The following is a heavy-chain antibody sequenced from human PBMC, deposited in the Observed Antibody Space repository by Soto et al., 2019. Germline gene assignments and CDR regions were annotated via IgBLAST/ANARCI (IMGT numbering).Heavy chain of an antibody. CDR1: GGTFSSYA. CDR2: IIPIFGTA. CDR3: ARETPLLYSSSWLDY. Sequence: GASVKVSCKASGGTFSSYAISWVRQAPGQGLEWMGGIIPIFGTANYAQKFQGRVTMTRDTSISTAYMELSRLRSDDTAVYYCARETPLLYSSSWLDYWGQGTLVTVSS. J-gene: IGHJ4*02. D-gene: IGHD6-13*01. V-gene: IGHV1-69*05.